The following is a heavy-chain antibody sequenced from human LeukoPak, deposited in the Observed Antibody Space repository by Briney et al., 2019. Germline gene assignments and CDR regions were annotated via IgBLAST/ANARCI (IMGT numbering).Heavy chain of an antibody. CDR3: ARQRWFGEPLRFYYHGMDV. D-gene: IGHD3-10*01. CDR2: IYPADSDT. J-gene: IGHJ6*02. CDR1: GHRFTNYW. V-gene: IGHV5-51*01. Sequence: PGESLKISCKGSGHRFTNYWIAWVRQMPGKGLEWMGIIYPADSDTRYSPSLQGQVTISADKSISPAYLQWSSLKASDTAMYYCARQRWFGEPLRFYYHGMDVWGQGTTVTVSS.